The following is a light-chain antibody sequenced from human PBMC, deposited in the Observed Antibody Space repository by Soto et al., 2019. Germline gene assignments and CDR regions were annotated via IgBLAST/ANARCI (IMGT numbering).Light chain of an antibody. CDR2: WAS. V-gene: IGKV4-1*01. CDR3: QQYYSTSYT. J-gene: IGKJ2*01. Sequence: DIVMTQSPDSLAVSLGERATINCKSSQSVLYSSNNKNYLAWYQQKPGQPPKLLIYWASTRESGVPDRFSGSGSGTDFTPTISSLQAEDVADYYCQQYYSTSYTFGQGTKLEIK. CDR1: QSVLYSSNNKNY.